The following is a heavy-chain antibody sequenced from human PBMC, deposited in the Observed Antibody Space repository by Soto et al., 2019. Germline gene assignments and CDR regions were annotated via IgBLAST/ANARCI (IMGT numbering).Heavy chain of an antibody. V-gene: IGHV1-8*01. CDR1: GYTFTSYD. D-gene: IGHD2-2*01. J-gene: IGHJ4*02. Sequence: QVQLVQSGAEVKKPGASVKVSCKASGYTFTSYDINWVRQATGQGLEWMGWMNPNSGNTGYAQKFQGRATMTRNTSMSTAYLALSSLSSEDTAVYYCARGAAALGNEYWGQGTRVTVSS. CDR3: ARGAAALGNEY. CDR2: MNPNSGNT.